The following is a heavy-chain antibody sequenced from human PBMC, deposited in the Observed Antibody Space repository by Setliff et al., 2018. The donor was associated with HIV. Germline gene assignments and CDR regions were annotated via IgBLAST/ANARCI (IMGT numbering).Heavy chain of an antibody. V-gene: IGHV4-38-2*02. D-gene: IGHD3-16*01. CDR3: ARDLGGNNPSFDY. Sequence: SETLSLTCAVSGYSISSGYYWGWIRQTPGKGLEWIGSIYHSGTTYYNPSLRSRVTISVDTSKNQFSLKLSSVTAADTAVYYCARDLGGNNPSFDYWGQGTLVTVSS. CDR2: IYHSGTT. J-gene: IGHJ4*02. CDR1: GYSISSGYY.